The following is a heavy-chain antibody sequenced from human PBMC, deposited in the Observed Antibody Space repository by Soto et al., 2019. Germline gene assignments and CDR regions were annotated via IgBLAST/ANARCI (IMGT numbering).Heavy chain of an antibody. CDR2: IKQDGSEK. CDR1: GFTFSSYW. V-gene: IGHV3-7*01. CDR3: AREMGEWEPLGVDY. Sequence: EVQLVESGGGLVQPGGSLRLSCAASGFTFSSYWMSWVRQAPGKGLEWVANIKQDGSEKYYVDSVKGRFTISRDNAKNSLYLQMNSLSAEDTTVYYCAREMGEWEPLGVDYWGQGTLVTVSS. D-gene: IGHD1-26*01. J-gene: IGHJ4*02.